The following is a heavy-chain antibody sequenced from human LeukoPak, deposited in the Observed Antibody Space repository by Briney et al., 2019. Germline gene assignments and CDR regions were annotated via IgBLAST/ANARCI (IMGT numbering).Heavy chain of an antibody. D-gene: IGHD6-19*01. V-gene: IGHV1-2*02. Sequence: GASVKVSCKASGFTFTSYYMHWVRQAPGQGLEWMGWINPNTGDTNYAQKFQGRVTMTRDTSISTAYMELSRLRSDDTAVYYCARESEQWLGSAAFDIWGQGTMVTVSS. CDR2: INPNTGDT. CDR3: ARESEQWLGSAAFDI. J-gene: IGHJ3*02. CDR1: GFTFTSYY.